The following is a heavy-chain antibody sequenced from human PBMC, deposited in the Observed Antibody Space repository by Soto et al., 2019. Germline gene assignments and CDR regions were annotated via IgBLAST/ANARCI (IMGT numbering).Heavy chain of an antibody. Sequence: ASVKVSCKASGYTFTSYYMHWVRQAPGQGLEWMGIINPSGGSTSYAQKFQGQVTISADKSISTAYLQWSSLKASDTAMYYCARFAARRKPFDYWGQGTPVTVSS. V-gene: IGHV1-46*01. CDR3: ARFAARRKPFDY. J-gene: IGHJ4*02. D-gene: IGHD6-6*01. CDR1: GYTFTSYY. CDR2: INPSGGST.